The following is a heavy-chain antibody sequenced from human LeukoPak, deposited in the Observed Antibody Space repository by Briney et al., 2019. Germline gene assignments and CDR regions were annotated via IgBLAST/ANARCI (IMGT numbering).Heavy chain of an antibody. J-gene: IGHJ4*02. Sequence: SETLSLTCTVSGGSLSSYYWSWIRQPPGKGLEWIGYIYYSGSTNYNPSLKSRVTISVDTSKNQFSLKLSSVTAADTAVYYCASSTFDYYDSSGYPMAIFDYWGQGTLVTVSS. V-gene: IGHV4-59*01. CDR3: ASSTFDYYDSSGYPMAIFDY. CDR1: GGSLSSYY. CDR2: IYYSGST. D-gene: IGHD3-22*01.